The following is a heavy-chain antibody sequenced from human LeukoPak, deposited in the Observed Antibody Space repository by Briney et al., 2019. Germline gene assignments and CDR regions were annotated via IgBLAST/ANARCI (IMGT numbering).Heavy chain of an antibody. Sequence: ASVTVSCKVSRYTLTELSMHWVRQAPGKGLEWMGGFDPEDGETIYAQKFQGRVTMTEDTSTDTAYMELSSLRSEDTAVYYCAILSLGDWFDPWGQGTLVTVSS. CDR3: AILSLGDWFDP. D-gene: IGHD3-10*01. CDR1: RYTLTELS. V-gene: IGHV1-24*01. CDR2: FDPEDGET. J-gene: IGHJ5*02.